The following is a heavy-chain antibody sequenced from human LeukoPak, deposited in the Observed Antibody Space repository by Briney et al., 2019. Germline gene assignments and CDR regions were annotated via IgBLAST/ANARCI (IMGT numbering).Heavy chain of an antibody. J-gene: IGHJ4*02. V-gene: IGHV4-38-2*01. Sequence: PSETLSLTCAVSGYAISSSYYWGWIRQPPGKGLEWIGSIYHSGSTYYNPSLKSRVTISVDTSKNQFSLKLSSVTAADTAVYYCSRGCEFQHCPIYWGQGTLVTVSS. D-gene: IGHD2-21*02. CDR1: GYAISSSYY. CDR2: IYHSGST. CDR3: SRGCEFQHCPIY.